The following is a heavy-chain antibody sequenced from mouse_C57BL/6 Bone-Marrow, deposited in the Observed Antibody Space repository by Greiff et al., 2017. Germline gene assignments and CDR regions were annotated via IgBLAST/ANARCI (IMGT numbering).Heavy chain of an antibody. Sequence: EVQLQQSGTVLARPGASVKMSCKTSGYTFTSYWMHWVKQRPGQGLEWIGAIYPGNSDTSYNQKFKGKAKLTAVTSASTAYMELSSLTNEDSAVYYCTRPYYYGSIYYFDHWGQGTTLTVSS. CDR3: TRPYYYGSIYYFDH. D-gene: IGHD1-1*01. J-gene: IGHJ2*01. V-gene: IGHV1-5*01. CDR1: GYTFTSYW. CDR2: IYPGNSDT.